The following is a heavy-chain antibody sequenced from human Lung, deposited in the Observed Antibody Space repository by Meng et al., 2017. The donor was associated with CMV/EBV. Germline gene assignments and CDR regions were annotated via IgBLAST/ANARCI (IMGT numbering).Heavy chain of an antibody. CDR2: VGTEDDA. Sequence: GGSLRLXCAASGFTFSSYDMHWVRQVTGKGLEWVSGVGTEDDAYYRDSVKGRFTISRENGMNSMYLQMDSLTVGDTAIYYCARGSGVNMFRGAIGSFDSWGVGTXVTVSS. CDR3: ARGSGVNMFRGAIGSFDS. CDR1: GFTFSSYD. V-gene: IGHV3-13*01. D-gene: IGHD4-23*01. J-gene: IGHJ4*02.